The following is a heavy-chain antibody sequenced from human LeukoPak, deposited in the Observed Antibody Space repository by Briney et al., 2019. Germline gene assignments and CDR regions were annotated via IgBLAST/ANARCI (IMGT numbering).Heavy chain of an antibody. CDR3: ATYRQVLLPFES. V-gene: IGHV3-30*04. Sequence: GGSLRLSCAASGFTFSSYAMHWVRQAPGKGLEWVAVISYDGSNKYYADSVKGRFTISRDNSKNTLYLQMNSLRAEDTAIYYCATYRQVLLPFESWGQGTLVTVSS. CDR2: ISYDGSNK. D-gene: IGHD2-8*02. J-gene: IGHJ4*02. CDR1: GFTFSSYA.